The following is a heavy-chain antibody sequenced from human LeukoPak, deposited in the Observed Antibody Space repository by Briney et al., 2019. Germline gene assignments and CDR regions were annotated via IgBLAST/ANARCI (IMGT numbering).Heavy chain of an antibody. CDR3: ARGFYDSSGYVDY. Sequence: SETLSLTCAVYGGSFSGYYWSWIRQPPGKGLEWIGEINHSGSTNYNPSLKSRVTISVDTSKNQFSLKLSSVTAADTAVYSCARGFYDSSGYVDYWGQGTLVTVSS. J-gene: IGHJ4*02. V-gene: IGHV4-34*01. CDR1: GGSFSGYY. CDR2: INHSGST. D-gene: IGHD3-22*01.